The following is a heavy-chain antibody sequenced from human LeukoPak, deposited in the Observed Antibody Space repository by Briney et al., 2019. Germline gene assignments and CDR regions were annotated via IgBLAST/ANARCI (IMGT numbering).Heavy chain of an antibody. D-gene: IGHD3-16*01. J-gene: IGHJ4*02. CDR3: AKEGGMIIPLDL. V-gene: IGHV3-23*01. CDR1: GFTFSSYA. CDR2: ISGSGGST. Sequence: PGGSLRLSCAASGFTFSSYAMSWVRQAPGKGLEWVSAISGSGGSTYYADSVKGRFTISRDNAKDSVYLQMTSLRAEDTALYFCAKEGGMIIPLDLRGQGTLVAVSS.